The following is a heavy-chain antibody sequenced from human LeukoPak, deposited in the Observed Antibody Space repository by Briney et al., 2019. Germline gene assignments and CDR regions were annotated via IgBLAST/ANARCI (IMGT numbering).Heavy chain of an antibody. CDR2: ISGSGGTT. Sequence: GGSLRLSCAASGFTFSSYGMSWVRQAPGKGLEWVSGISGSGGTTYYADSVKDRFSISRDNYKNTLFLQLNSLRAEDTAVYYCAKDRYYGSGSYYRGPLFDYWSQGTQVTVSS. CDR1: GFTFSSYG. D-gene: IGHD3-10*01. CDR3: AKDRYYGSGSYYRGPLFDY. V-gene: IGHV3-23*01. J-gene: IGHJ4*02.